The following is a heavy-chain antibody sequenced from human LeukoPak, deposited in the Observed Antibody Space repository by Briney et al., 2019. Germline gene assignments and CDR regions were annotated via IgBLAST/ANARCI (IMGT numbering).Heavy chain of an antibody. V-gene: IGHV3-11*04. CDR1: GFTSNDYY. Sequence: GGSLTLSCAGSGFTSNDYYMSWVRQAPGKGLEWLSFISAGGYPIYYADSVRGRFTISRDTAKNSLYLQMNSLRVEDTAVYYCVMTAGPPTDHWGQGALVTVSS. J-gene: IGHJ4*01. CDR3: VMTAGPPTDH. CDR2: ISAGGYPI.